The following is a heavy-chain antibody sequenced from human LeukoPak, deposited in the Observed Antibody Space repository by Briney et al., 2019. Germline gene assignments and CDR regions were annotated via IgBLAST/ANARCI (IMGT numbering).Heavy chain of an antibody. J-gene: IGHJ4*02. CDR3: ARGYGSGSYYSY. Sequence: PSETLSLTCAVYGGSFSGYYWSWIRQPPGKGLEWIGEINHSGSTNYNPSLKSRVTISADTSKNQFSLKLSSVTAADTAVYYCARGYGSGSYYSYWGQGTLVTVSS. D-gene: IGHD3-10*01. CDR1: GGSFSGYY. V-gene: IGHV4-34*01. CDR2: INHSGST.